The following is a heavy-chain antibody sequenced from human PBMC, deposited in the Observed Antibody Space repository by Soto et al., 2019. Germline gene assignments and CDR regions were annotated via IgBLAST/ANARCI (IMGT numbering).Heavy chain of an antibody. Sequence: ASVKVSCKASGYTFTSYGISWVRQAPGQGLEWMGWISAYNGNTNYAQKLQGRVTMTTDTSTSTAYMELRSLRSDDTAVYYCARGYSGWYIVGWFDPWGQGTLVTVSS. V-gene: IGHV1-18*01. CDR1: GYTFTSYG. CDR2: ISAYNGNT. D-gene: IGHD6-19*01. CDR3: ARGYSGWYIVGWFDP. J-gene: IGHJ5*02.